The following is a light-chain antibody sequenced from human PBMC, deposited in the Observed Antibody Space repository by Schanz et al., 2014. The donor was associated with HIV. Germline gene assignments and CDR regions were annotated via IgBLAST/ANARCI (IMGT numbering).Light chain of an antibody. CDR2: QAS. J-gene: IGKJ1*01. Sequence: IQMTQSPSSLSASVGDRVTITCRASQGIRNDLGWYQQKPGKAPNPLIYQASSLNIGVPSRFSGSGAGTEFPLTISSLQPDDFATYYCQQYAVSSWTFGQGTRVQSK. CDR3: QQYAVSSWT. V-gene: IGKV1-6*01. CDR1: QGIRND.